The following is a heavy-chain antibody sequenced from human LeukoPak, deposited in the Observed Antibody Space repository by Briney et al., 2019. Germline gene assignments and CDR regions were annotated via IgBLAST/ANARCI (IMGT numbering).Heavy chain of an antibody. D-gene: IGHD6-6*01. CDR3: AKTVGLSIFYYYMDV. CDR1: GYSFTGCY. Sequence: ASVKVSCKASGYSFTGCYMHWVRQAPGQGLEWMGWINPNSGGTNYAQKFQGRVTMTRDTSISTAYMELSRLRSDDTAVYYCAKTVGLSIFYYYMDVWGKGTTVTISS. CDR2: INPNSGGT. J-gene: IGHJ6*03. V-gene: IGHV1-2*02.